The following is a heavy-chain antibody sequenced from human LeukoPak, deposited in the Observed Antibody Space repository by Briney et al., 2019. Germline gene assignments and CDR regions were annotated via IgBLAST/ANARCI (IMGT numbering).Heavy chain of an antibody. V-gene: IGHV3-7*05. CDR2: IKPDGSEK. Sequence: GGSLRLSCAASGFTLSSSWMSWVRQAPREGLEWVANIKPDGSEKYYLDSVKGRFTISRDNAKNSLYLQMNSLRAEDTAVYYCARDLEGYTYTNDAFDIWGQGTMVSVSS. CDR3: ARDLEGYTYTNDAFDI. CDR1: GFTLSSSW. J-gene: IGHJ3*02. D-gene: IGHD5-18*01.